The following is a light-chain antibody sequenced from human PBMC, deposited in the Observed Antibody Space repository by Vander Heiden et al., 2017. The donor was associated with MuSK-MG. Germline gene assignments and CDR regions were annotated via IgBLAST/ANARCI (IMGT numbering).Light chain of an antibody. CDR1: QSVLNSSKNKNY. CDR3: QQDDNTPHT. V-gene: IGKV4-1*01. J-gene: IGKJ4*01. Sequence: DSVMTQSPDSLAVSLGERATIDCKSSQSVLNSSKNKNYLAWYQQKPGQAPKLLIYWASTRESGVPERFSGSGSGTDFTLTISSLQAEDVAVYYCQQDDNTPHTFGGGTKVEIK. CDR2: WAS.